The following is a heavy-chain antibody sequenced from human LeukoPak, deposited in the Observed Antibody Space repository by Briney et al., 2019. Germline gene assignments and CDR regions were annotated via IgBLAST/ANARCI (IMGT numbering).Heavy chain of an antibody. Sequence: GGSLRLSCAASGFTFSSYGMHWVRQAPGKGLEWVAVIWYDGSNKYYADSVKGRFTISRDNSKNTLYLQMNSLRAEDTAVYYCARDHRALSSSGAFDIWGQGTMVTVSS. J-gene: IGHJ3*02. CDR1: GFTFSSYG. CDR3: ARDHRALSSSGAFDI. CDR2: IWYDGSNK. D-gene: IGHD6-6*01. V-gene: IGHV3-33*01.